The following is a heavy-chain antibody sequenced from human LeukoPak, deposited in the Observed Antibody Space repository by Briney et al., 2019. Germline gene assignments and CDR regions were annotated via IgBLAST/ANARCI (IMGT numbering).Heavy chain of an antibody. Sequence: GGTLRLSCAASGFTFSNYGMSWVRQAPGKGLEWVSAVSGNGGSSFYADSVKGRFTISRDNSKNTLFLQVDSLRAEDSAIYYCARRKVGGTGDYWGQGTQVTVSS. V-gene: IGHV3-23*01. J-gene: IGHJ4*02. CDR3: ARRKVGGTGDY. CDR1: GFTFSNYG. D-gene: IGHD1-26*01. CDR2: VSGNGGSS.